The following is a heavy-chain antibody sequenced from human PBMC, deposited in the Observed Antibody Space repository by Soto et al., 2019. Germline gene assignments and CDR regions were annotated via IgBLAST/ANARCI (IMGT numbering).Heavy chain of an antibody. CDR1: GFDFSNSW. CDR2: INSDGSGT. J-gene: IGHJ6*02. Sequence: GGSLRLSCAASGFDFSNSWIHWVRQGPGKGLVWVSHINSDGSGTTYADSVKGRFTISRDNAKNTVCLQMNSLRAEDTAVYYCAKDTAYAMDVWGQGTKVTVSS. D-gene: IGHD2-15*01. V-gene: IGHV3-74*01. CDR3: AKDTAYAMDV.